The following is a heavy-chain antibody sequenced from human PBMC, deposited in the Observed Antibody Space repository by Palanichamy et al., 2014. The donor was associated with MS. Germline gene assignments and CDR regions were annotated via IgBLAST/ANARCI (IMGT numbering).Heavy chain of an antibody. CDR3: ARDRAEWLLYFDY. V-gene: IGHV3-30-3*01. D-gene: IGHD3-3*01. CDR1: GFTFSSYA. Sequence: QVQLVEVWGRAWSSLGGPSRLSCAASGFTFSSYAMHWVRQAPGKGLEWVAVISYDGSNKYYADSVKGRFTISRDNSKNTLYLQMNSLRAEDTAVYYCARDRAEWLLYFDYWGQGTLVTVSS. CDR2: ISYDGSNK. J-gene: IGHJ4*02.